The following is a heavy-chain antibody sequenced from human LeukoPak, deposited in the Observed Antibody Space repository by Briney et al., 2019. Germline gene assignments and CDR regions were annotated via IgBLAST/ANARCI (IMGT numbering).Heavy chain of an antibody. Sequence: SVKVSCKASGGTFSSYAISWVRQAPGQGLEWMGGIIPIFGTANYAQKFQGRVTITADESTSTAYMELSSLRSEDTAVYYCARAAKLVAASAYYFDYWGQGTLVTVSS. CDR3: ARAAKLVAASAYYFDY. J-gene: IGHJ4*02. D-gene: IGHD2-15*01. V-gene: IGHV1-69*13. CDR1: GGTFSSYA. CDR2: IIPIFGTA.